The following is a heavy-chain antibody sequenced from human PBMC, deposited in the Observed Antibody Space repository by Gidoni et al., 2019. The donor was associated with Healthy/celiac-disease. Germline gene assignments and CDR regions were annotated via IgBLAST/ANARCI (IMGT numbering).Heavy chain of an antibody. J-gene: IGHJ6*02. V-gene: IGHV4-31*03. Sequence: QVQLQESGPGLVKPSQTLSLTCTVSGGPISSGGYYWSWIRPQPGKGLEWMGYIYYSGSTYYHPSLKSRVTISVATSKNQFSLKLSSVTAADTAVYYCARVDFNDSSGYFFYYGMDVWGQGTTVTVSS. CDR1: GGPISSGGYY. CDR2: IYYSGST. CDR3: ARVDFNDSSGYFFYYGMDV. D-gene: IGHD3-22*01.